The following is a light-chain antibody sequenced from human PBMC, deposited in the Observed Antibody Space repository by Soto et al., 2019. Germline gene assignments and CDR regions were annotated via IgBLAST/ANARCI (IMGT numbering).Light chain of an antibody. Sequence: QSALTQPASVSGSPGQSITISCTGTSSDVGGYNYVSWYQQHPGKAPKLMISDVSNRPSGVSTRFSGSKSGNTATLTISGLQAEDEADYYCSSYTSSSTLDYVFGTGTKVTVL. CDR1: SSDVGGYNY. CDR2: DVS. V-gene: IGLV2-14*01. J-gene: IGLJ1*01. CDR3: SSYTSSSTLDYV.